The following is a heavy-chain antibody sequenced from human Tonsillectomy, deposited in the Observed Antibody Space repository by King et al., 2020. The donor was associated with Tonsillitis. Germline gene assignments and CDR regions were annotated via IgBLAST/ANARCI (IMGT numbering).Heavy chain of an antibody. V-gene: IGHV4-38-2*02. CDR2: IYHSGST. J-gene: IGHJ2*01. D-gene: IGHD6-13*01. Sequence: VQLQESGPGLVKPSETLSLTCAVSGFSISSGYYWGWIRQPPGKGLEWIGSIYHSGSTYYNPSLKSRVTTSVDTSKNQFSLKLSSVTAADTAVYYCARDVSAAGPYWYFDLWGRGTLVTVSS. CDR3: ARDVSAAGPYWYFDL. CDR1: GFSISSGYY.